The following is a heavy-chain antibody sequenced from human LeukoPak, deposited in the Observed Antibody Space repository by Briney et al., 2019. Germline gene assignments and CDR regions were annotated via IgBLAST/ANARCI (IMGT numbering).Heavy chain of an antibody. D-gene: IGHD6-19*01. J-gene: IGHJ6*02. CDR3: ARDASGWSRDV. V-gene: IGHV3-23*01. Sequence: AGGSLRLSCAASGFTFRSYAMSWVRQAPGKGLEWVSGIGDSGSRTYYADSVKGRFTISRDNSKNMLYLQLNSLRAEDTAVYYCARDASGWSRDVWGQGTTVTVSS. CDR2: IGDSGSRT. CDR1: GFTFRSYA.